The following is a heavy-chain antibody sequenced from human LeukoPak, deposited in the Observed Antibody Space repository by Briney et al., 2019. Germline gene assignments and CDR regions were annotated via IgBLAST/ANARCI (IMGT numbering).Heavy chain of an antibody. V-gene: IGHV1-2*02. Sequence: ASVKVSCKASGYTFTGYYMHWVRQAPGQGLEWMGWINPNSGGTNYAQKFQGRVTMTRDTSISTAYMELSRLRSDDTAVYYCAGPNCSGGSCYSDYYYYGMDVWGQGTTVTVSS. CDR2: INPNSGGT. D-gene: IGHD2-15*01. CDR3: AGPNCSGGSCYSDYYYYGMDV. CDR1: GYTFTGYY. J-gene: IGHJ6*02.